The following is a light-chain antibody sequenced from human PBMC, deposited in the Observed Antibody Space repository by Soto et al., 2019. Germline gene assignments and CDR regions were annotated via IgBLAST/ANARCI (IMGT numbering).Light chain of an antibody. V-gene: IGLV1-47*01. CDR1: SSNIESNY. CDR3: GAWDDRLSGPV. J-gene: IGLJ2*01. Sequence: QAVVTQPPSASGTPGQGVTISCSGSSSNIESNYVYWYQQLPGTAPKLLIYKDNRRPSGVPDRFSGSKSGTSAALAISGLRSEDEAHYYCGAWDDRLSGPVFGGGTKLTVL. CDR2: KDN.